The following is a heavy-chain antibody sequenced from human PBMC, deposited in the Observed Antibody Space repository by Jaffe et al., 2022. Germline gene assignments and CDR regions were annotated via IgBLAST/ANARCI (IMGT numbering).Heavy chain of an antibody. CDR3: ARDNLSVRGATNNWFDP. Sequence: EVQLVESGGGLVQPGGSLRLSCAASGFTVSSNYMSWVRQAPGKGLEWVSVIYSGGSTYYADSVKGRFTISRDNSKNTLYLQMNSLRAEDTAVYYCARDNLSVRGATNNWFDPWGQGTLVTVSS. CDR1: GFTVSSNY. D-gene: IGHD3-10*01. J-gene: IGHJ5*02. CDR2: IYSGGST. V-gene: IGHV3-66*02.